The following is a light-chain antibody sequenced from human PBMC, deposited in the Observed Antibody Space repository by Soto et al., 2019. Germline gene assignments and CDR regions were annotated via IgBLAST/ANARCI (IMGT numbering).Light chain of an antibody. CDR2: KVS. CDR1: QSLVHSDGNTY. CDR3: MQGTHWPFT. Sequence: DVVMTQSPLSLPVTLGQPASISCRSSQSLVHSDGNTYLNWFQQRPGQSPRRLIYKVSTRDSGVPGRFSGSGCGTDFTLRISSLEAEDVGVYYCMQGTHWPFTFGQGTKLEIK. J-gene: IGKJ2*01. V-gene: IGKV2-30*02.